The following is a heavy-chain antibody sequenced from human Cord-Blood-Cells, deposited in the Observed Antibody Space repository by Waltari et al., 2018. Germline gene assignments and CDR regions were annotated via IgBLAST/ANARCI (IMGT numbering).Heavy chain of an antibody. V-gene: IGHV1-24*01. D-gene: IGHD5-12*01. CDR3: ATDRRDGYNYGDAFDI. Sequence: QVQLVQSGAAVKKPGASVKVSCKVSGYNLTELSMQWVRQAPGKGLEWMGGFDPEDGETIYAQKFQGRVTMTEDTSTDTAYMELSSLRSEDTAVYYCATDRRDGYNYGDAFDIWGQGTMVTVSS. J-gene: IGHJ3*02. CDR1: GYNLTELS. CDR2: FDPEDGET.